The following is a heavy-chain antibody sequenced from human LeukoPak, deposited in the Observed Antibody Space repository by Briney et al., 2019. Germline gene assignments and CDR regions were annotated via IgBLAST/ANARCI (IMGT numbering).Heavy chain of an antibody. CDR1: GFTFSRFA. CDR3: AKDRDIILTGHGMDV. V-gene: IGHV3-23*01. CDR2: IGGLGEST. D-gene: IGHD3-9*01. J-gene: IGHJ6*02. Sequence: GGSLRLSCEASGFTFSRFAMTWVRQAPGKGLEWVSTIGGLGESTNYADSVEGRFTISRDNSKNTLYLQMNNLRAEDTAVYYCAKDRDIILTGHGMDVWGQGTTVTVSS.